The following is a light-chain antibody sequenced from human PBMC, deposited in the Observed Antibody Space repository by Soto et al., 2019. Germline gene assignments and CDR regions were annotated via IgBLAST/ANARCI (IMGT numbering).Light chain of an antibody. J-gene: IGKJ5*01. V-gene: IGKV1-8*01. CDR3: QQVNSFPIT. Sequence: AIRMTQSPSSLSASTGDRVTITCRASQGISSYLAWYQQKPGKAPKLLIYAASTLQSGVPSRFSGSGSGTDFTLTISSLQPDDFATYYCQQVNSFPITFGQGTRLEIK. CDR2: AAS. CDR1: QGISSY.